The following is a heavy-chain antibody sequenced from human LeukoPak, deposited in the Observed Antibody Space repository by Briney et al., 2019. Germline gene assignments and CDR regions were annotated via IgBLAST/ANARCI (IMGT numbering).Heavy chain of an antibody. V-gene: IGHV3-23*01. J-gene: IGHJ4*02. CDR3: AKDGGEVPAAIPYYFDY. CDR1: GFTFSSYA. CDR2: ISGSGGST. Sequence: GASLRLSCAASGFTFSSYAMSWVHQAPGKGLEWVSAISGSGGSTYYADSVKGRFTISRDNSKNTLYLQMNSLRAEDTAVYYCAKDGGEVPAAIPYYFDYWGQGTLVTVSS. D-gene: IGHD2-2*01.